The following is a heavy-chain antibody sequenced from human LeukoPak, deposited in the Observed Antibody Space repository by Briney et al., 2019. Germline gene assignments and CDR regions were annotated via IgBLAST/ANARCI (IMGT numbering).Heavy chain of an antibody. CDR2: IYSGGST. J-gene: IGHJ4*02. V-gene: IGHV3-66*01. D-gene: IGHD2-15*01. CDR3: AGGVVAPDY. CDR1: EFTASDNY. Sequence: GGSLRLSCAASEFTASDNYMSWVRQAPGKGLEWVSVIYSGGSTYYADSVKGRFTISRDNSKNTLYLQMNSLRVEDTAVYYCAGGVVAPDYWGQGTLVTVSS.